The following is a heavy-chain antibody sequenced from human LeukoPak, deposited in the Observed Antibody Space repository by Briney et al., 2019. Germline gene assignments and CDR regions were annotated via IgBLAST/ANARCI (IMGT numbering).Heavy chain of an antibody. CDR2: IYTSGST. V-gene: IGHV4-4*07. D-gene: IGHD3-10*01. CDR1: GGSISSYY. Sequence: SETLSLTCTVSGGSISSYYWSWIRQPAGKGLEWIGRIYTSGSTNYNPSLKSRVTISVDKSKNQFSLKLSSVTAADTAAYYCARVGAYGSGSSNWFDPWGQGTLVTVSS. CDR3: ARVGAYGSGSSNWFDP. J-gene: IGHJ5*02.